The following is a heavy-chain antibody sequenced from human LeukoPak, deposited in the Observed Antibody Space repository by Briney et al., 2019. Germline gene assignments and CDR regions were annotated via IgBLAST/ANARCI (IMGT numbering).Heavy chain of an antibody. CDR3: AKDGTGCGGDCYSDY. V-gene: IGHV3-23*01. CDR2: ITYSGGNT. Sequence: GGSLRLSCAASGFSFTNYAMSWVRQAPGKGLEWVSAITYSGGNTYYADSVKGRFTISRDNSKNTLYLQMNSLRAEDTAVYYCAKDGTGCGGDCYSDYWGQGTLVTVSS. CDR1: GFSFTNYA. J-gene: IGHJ4*02. D-gene: IGHD2-21*02.